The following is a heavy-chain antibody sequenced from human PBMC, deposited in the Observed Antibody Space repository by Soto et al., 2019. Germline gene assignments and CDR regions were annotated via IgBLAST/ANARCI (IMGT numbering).Heavy chain of an antibody. CDR3: ARLYSSSWYGGKTLDY. V-gene: IGHV1-18*04. CDR1: GYTFTSYG. Sequence: ASVKVSCKASGYTFTSYGISWVRQAPGQGLEWMGWISAYNGNTNYAQKLQGRVTMTTDTSTSTAYMELRSLRSDDTAVYYCARLYSSSWYGGKTLDYWGQGTLVTVSS. CDR2: ISAYNGNT. J-gene: IGHJ4*02. D-gene: IGHD6-13*01.